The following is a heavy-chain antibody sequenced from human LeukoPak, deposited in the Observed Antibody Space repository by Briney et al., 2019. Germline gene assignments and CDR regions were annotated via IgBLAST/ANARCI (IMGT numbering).Heavy chain of an antibody. J-gene: IGHJ2*01. D-gene: IGHD4-17*01. Sequence: GGSLRLSCVASGLTFTNVWMSWVRQAPGKGLEWVGRIKGKTDGGTADYAAPVKGRFTISRDDSKNTLYLQMNSLKTEDTAVYYCTTDIYDYGDYELGWYFDLWGRGTLVTVSS. CDR1: GLTFTNVW. CDR3: TTDIYDYGDYELGWYFDL. V-gene: IGHV3-15*01. CDR2: IKGKTDGGTA.